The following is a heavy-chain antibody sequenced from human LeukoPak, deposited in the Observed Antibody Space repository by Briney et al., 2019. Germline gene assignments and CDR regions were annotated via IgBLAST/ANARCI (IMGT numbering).Heavy chain of an antibody. V-gene: IGHV4-59*08. CDR3: ASGLGIVGAFDI. CDR2: IYYSGST. D-gene: IGHD1-26*01. CDR1: SGSISSYY. J-gene: IGHJ3*02. Sequence: SETLSLTCTVSSGSISSYYWSWIRQPPGRGLEWIGYIYYSGSTNYNPSLKSRVTISVDTSKNQFSLKLSSVTAADTAVYYCASGLGIVGAFDIWGQGTMVTVSS.